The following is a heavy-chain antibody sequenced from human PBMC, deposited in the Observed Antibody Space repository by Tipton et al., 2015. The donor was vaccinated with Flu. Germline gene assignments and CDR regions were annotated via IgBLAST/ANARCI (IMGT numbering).Heavy chain of an antibody. J-gene: IGHJ6*02. D-gene: IGHD5-18*01. CDR3: ARGRPRFTWIQLWYGMDV. V-gene: IGHV4-34*01. CDR1: GGSFSGYY. CDR2: INHSGST. Sequence: LRLSCAVYGGSFSGYYWSWIRQPPGKGLEWIGEINHSGSTNYNPSLKSRVTISVDTSKNQFSLKLSSVTAADTAVYYCARGRPRFTWIQLWYGMDVWGQGTTVPVSS.